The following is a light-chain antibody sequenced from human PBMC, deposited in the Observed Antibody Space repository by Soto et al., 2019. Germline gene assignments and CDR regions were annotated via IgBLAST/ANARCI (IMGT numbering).Light chain of an antibody. CDR3: QQSYRTPPWT. V-gene: IGKV1-39*01. CDR2: AAS. J-gene: IGKJ1*01. CDR1: QSISSY. Sequence: DIQMTQSPSSLSASVGDRVTITCRASQSISSYLNWYQQKPGKAPKLLIYAASSLQSGVPTRFRASGSGTDFTLSISNLQPEDFATYYCQQSYRTPPWTFGQGTKVEIK.